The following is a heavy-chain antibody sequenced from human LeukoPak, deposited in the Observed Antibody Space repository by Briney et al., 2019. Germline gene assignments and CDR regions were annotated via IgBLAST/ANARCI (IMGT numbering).Heavy chain of an antibody. CDR3: ATETWFYFDY. J-gene: IGHJ4*02. Sequence: PGGSLRLSCAASGFTFSSYWMSWVRKAPGKGLEWVANIRQDGSDKYYVDSVEGRFTISRDNTRTSLSLQMNSLRAEDTAVYYCATETWFYFDYWGQGTLVTVSS. CDR1: GFTFSSYW. V-gene: IGHV3-7*04. CDR2: IRQDGSDK. D-gene: IGHD3-9*01.